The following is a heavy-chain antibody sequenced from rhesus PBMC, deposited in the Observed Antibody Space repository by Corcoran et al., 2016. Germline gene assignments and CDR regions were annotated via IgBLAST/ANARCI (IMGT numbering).Heavy chain of an antibody. CDR3: AKGVIEYCTGSGCYGIDY. V-gene: IGHV5-2*01. CDR1: GYSFTSYW. CDR2: IDHSDSDT. J-gene: IGHJ4*01. D-gene: IGHD2-21*01. Sequence: EVQLVQSGAEVKRPGESLKISCKTSGYSFTSYWISWVSQMPGKGREWMGGIDHSDSDTRHSQSVQGEGTISADKSISTAYLQWSSLKASDTATYYCAKGVIEYCTGSGCYGIDYWGQGVLVTVSS.